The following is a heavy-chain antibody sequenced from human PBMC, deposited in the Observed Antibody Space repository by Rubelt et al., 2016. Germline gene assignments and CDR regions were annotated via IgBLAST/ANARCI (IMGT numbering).Heavy chain of an antibody. D-gene: IGHD5-18*01. J-gene: IGHJ4*02. CDR1: GYTFTGYY. CDR3: ARLSIFEDTAMVMSDY. Sequence: QVQLVQSGSELKKPGASVKVSCKASGYTFTGYYMHWVRQAPGQGLEWMGWINPNSGGTNYAQKFQGRVTITADEATSTAYMELSSLRSEDTAVYYCARLSIFEDTAMVMSDYWGQGTLVTVSS. CDR2: INPNSGGT. V-gene: IGHV1-2*02.